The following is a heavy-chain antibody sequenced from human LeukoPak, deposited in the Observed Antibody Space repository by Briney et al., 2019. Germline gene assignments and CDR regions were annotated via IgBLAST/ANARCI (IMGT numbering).Heavy chain of an antibody. V-gene: IGHV3-74*03. CDR2: IKSDGSIT. Sequence: GGSLRLSCAASQFAFSNYWMHWVRQAPGKGLVWVSRIKSDGSITAYADSVKGRFTISRDNAKNALYLQMNSLRAEDTAVYYCARDGTAAGLYFDLWGQGTLVTVSS. J-gene: IGHJ4*02. D-gene: IGHD6-13*01. CDR3: ARDGTAAGLYFDL. CDR1: QFAFSNYW.